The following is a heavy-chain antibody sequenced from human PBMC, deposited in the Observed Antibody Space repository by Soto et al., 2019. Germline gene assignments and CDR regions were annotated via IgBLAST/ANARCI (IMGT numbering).Heavy chain of an antibody. CDR1: GFTFSSFD. J-gene: IGHJ1*01. D-gene: IGHD2-21*01. CDR3: VTGRPTHWYS. CDR2: IGGAGDT. V-gene: IGHV3-13*01. Sequence: GGPLRLSCAASGFTFSSFDMHWVRQATGKGLEWVSGIGGAGDTYYPGSVKGRFTISRENAKNSLYLQMNSLRAGDTAVYYCVTGRPTHWYSWGQGTLVTVSS.